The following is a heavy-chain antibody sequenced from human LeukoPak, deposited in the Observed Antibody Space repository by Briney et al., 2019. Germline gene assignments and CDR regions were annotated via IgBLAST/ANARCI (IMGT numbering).Heavy chain of an antibody. V-gene: IGHV4-59*08. CDR3: ARRSEPPDAFDI. CDR1: GGSFSGYY. CDR2: IYYSGST. D-gene: IGHD3-10*01. Sequence: SETLSLTCAVYGGSFSGYYWSWIRQPPGKGLEWIGYIYYSGSTNYNPSLKSRVTISVDTSKNQFSLKLSSVTAADTAVYYCARRSEPPDAFDIWGQGTMVTVSS. J-gene: IGHJ3*02.